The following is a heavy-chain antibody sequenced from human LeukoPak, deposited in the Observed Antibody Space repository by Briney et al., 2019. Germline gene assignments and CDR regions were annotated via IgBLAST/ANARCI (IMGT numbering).Heavy chain of an antibody. CDR2: IYWNDDR. J-gene: IGHJ4*02. CDR3: AHLARGSALCDY. D-gene: IGHD3-10*01. Sequence: SGPTLVNPXQTLTLTCTFSGFSLTTSRVGVGWIRQPPGKALEWLALIYWNDDRRYSPSLKSSLTITKDTSKNQVVLTMTKMDPVDTATYYCAHLARGSALCDYWGQGTLVTVSS. V-gene: IGHV2-5*01. CDR1: GFSLTTSRVG.